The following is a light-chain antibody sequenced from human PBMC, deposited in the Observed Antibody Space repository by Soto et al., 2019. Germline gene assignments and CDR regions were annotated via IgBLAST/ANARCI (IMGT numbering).Light chain of an antibody. CDR3: QQYNSYSIT. CDR2: WAS. V-gene: IGKV4-1*01. J-gene: IGKJ5*01. Sequence: DIVMTQSPDSLAVSLGERATISCKSSQTISYTSINKTYLAWYQQRPGQPPKLLIYWASIRGSGVPDRLSGSGFGTDFTLTISSLQPDDFATYYCQQYNSYSITFGQGTRLEIK. CDR1: QTISYTSINKTY.